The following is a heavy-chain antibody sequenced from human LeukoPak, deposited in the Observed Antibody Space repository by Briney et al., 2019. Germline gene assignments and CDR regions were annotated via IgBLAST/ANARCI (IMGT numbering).Heavy chain of an antibody. D-gene: IGHD5-18*01. CDR1: GGSISSSSYY. Sequence: SETLSLTCTVSGGSISSSSYYWGWIRQPPGKGLEWIGSIYYSGSTYYNPSLKSRVTISVDTSKNLFSLKLSSVTAADTAVYYCASRYSYGQTDVFDIWGQGTMVTVSS. J-gene: IGHJ3*02. V-gene: IGHV4-39*01. CDR3: ASRYSYGQTDVFDI. CDR2: IYYSGST.